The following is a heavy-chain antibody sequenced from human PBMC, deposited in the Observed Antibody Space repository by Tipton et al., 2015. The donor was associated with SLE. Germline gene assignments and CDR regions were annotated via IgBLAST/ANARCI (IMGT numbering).Heavy chain of an antibody. CDR2: IHYSGST. Sequence: GLVKPSEPLSLTCTVSGQSIKNYQWGWIRQPAGKGLEWIGYIHYSGSTYYNPSLKSRVMISVDTSKNQFSLKVTSVTAADTASYYCARAAAYKKSYYGLDVWGQGTTVIVSS. J-gene: IGHJ6*02. V-gene: IGHV4-59*06. CDR1: GQSIKNYQ. CDR3: ARAAAYKKSYYGLDV. D-gene: IGHD3-10*01.